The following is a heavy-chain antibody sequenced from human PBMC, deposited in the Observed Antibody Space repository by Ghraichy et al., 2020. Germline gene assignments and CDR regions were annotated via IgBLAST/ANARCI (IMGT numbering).Heavy chain of an antibody. CDR3: AGANSSSWYGLSIYYYYYGMDV. CDR1: GFTFSSYS. CDR2: ISSSSSYI. D-gene: IGHD6-13*01. Sequence: GGSLRLSCAASGFTFSSYSMNWVRQAPGKGLEWVSSISSSSSYIYYADSVKGRFTISRDNAKNSLYLQMNSLRAEDTAVYYCAGANSSSWYGLSIYYYYYGMDVWGQGTTVTVSS. J-gene: IGHJ6*02. V-gene: IGHV3-21*01.